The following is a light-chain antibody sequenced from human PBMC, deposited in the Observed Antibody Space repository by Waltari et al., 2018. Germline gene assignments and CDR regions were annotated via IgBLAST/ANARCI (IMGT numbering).Light chain of an antibody. J-gene: IGLJ2*01. V-gene: IGLV2-8*01. Sequence: QSALTQPPSASGSPGQSVAISCTGTSSDVGGYNSVSWYQQHPGKAPKLIIYEVSKRPSGVPDRFSGSKSGNTASLTVSGLLAEDEANYYCASYTSITVIFGGGTKLTVL. CDR1: SSDVGGYNS. CDR2: EVS. CDR3: ASYTSITVI.